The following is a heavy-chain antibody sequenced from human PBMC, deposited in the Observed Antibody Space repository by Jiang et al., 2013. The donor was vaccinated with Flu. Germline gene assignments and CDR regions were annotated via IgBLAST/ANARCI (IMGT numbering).Heavy chain of an antibody. CDR3: ASAAYYYYGMDV. J-gene: IGHJ6*02. CDR1: GFTFSSYW. D-gene: IGHD6-13*01. V-gene: IGHV3-7*01. Sequence: CAASGFTFSSYWMSWVRQAPGKGLEWVANIKQDGSEKYYVDSVKGRFTISRDDAKNSLYLQMNSLRAEDTAVYYCASAAYYYYGMDVWGQGTTVTVSS. CDR2: IKQDGSEK.